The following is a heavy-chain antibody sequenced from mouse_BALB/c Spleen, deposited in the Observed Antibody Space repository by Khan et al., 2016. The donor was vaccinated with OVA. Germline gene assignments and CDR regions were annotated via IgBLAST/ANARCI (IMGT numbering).Heavy chain of an antibody. V-gene: IGHV3-2*02. CDR2: ITYSGNT. Sequence: EVQLQESGPGLVKPSQSLSLTCTVTGYSITSDYAWNWIRQFPGNKLEWMAYITYSGNTGDNPSLKGRISITRDTSKNQFFLQLNSVTTEDTATEDGARDDGSSYLFFDDWGRGTTLRVAS. CDR3: ARDDGSSYLFFDD. CDR1: GYSITSDYA. D-gene: IGHD1-1*01. J-gene: IGHJ2*01.